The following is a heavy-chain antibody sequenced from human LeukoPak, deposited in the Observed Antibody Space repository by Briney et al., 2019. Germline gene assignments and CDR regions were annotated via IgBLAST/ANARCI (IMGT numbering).Heavy chain of an antibody. CDR1: GFMFKDYG. CDR3: AKVLGFGYYSPYLDF. CDR2: IQFDGSVE. V-gene: IGHV3-30*02. D-gene: IGHD3-22*01. Sequence: GGSLRLSCVASGFMFKDYGMNWVRLAPGKGPEWITFIQFDGSVEYYADSVGGRFTVSRDNSKNTLFLQMDGLRDEDTGVYYCAKVLGFGYYSPYLDFGGQGTVVTVSS. J-gene: IGHJ4*02.